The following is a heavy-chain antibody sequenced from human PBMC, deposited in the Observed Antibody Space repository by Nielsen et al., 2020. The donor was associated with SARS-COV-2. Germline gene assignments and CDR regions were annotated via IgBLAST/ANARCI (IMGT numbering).Heavy chain of an antibody. D-gene: IGHD3-10*01. Sequence: LSLTCAASGFTFDDYAMHWVRQAPGKGLEWVSGISWNSGSIGYADSVKGRFTISRDNAKNSLYLQMNSLRAEDTALYYCTFGELFDYWGQGTLVTVSS. J-gene: IGHJ4*02. V-gene: IGHV3-9*01. CDR3: TFGELFDY. CDR1: GFTFDDYA. CDR2: ISWNSGSI.